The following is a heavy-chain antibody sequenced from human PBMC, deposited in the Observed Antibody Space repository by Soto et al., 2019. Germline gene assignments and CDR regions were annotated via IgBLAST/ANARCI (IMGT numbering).Heavy chain of an antibody. V-gene: IGHV3-23*01. J-gene: IGHJ4*02. Sequence: PGGSLRLSCAASGFTFKSYARSWVRQPPGKGLEWVSGSSGSGGTTYHADSVKGRFTISRDNSKNTLYLQMNSLRVEDTAVYYCAKEPYSSFVLGTFHYWGQGALVTVSS. CDR1: GFTFKSYA. CDR3: AKEPYSSFVLGTFHY. CDR2: SSGSGGTT. D-gene: IGHD6-19*01.